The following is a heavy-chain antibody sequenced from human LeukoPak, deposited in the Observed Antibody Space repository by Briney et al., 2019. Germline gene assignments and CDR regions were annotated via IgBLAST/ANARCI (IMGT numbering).Heavy chain of an antibody. J-gene: IGHJ6*03. V-gene: IGHV1-8*03. CDR2: MNPNSGNT. CDR1: GYTFTSYG. D-gene: IGHD5-24*01. Sequence: ASVKVSCKASGYTFTSYGISWVRQATGQGLEWMGWMNPNSGNTGYAQKFQGRVTITRNTSISTAYMELSSLRSEDTAVYYCARGSALQKYYYYYMDVWGKGTTVTVSS. CDR3: ARGSALQKYYYYYMDV.